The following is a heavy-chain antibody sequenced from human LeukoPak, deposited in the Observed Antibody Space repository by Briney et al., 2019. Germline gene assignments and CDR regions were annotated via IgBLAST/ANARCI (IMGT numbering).Heavy chain of an antibody. V-gene: IGHV3-21*01. J-gene: IGHJ6*02. Sequence: GGSLRLSCAASGFTFSSYSMNWVRQAPGKGLEWVSSISSSSSYIYYAGSVKGRFTISRDNAKNSLYLQMNSLRAEDTAVYYCARDSLRFVVVPAAMDVWGQGATVTVSS. CDR3: ARDSLRFVVVPAAMDV. D-gene: IGHD2-2*01. CDR1: GFTFSSYS. CDR2: ISSSSSYI.